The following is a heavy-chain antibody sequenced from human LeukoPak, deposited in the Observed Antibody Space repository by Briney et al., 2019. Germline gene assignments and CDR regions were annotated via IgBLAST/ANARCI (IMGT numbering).Heavy chain of an antibody. CDR3: VRAGRVATED. V-gene: IGHV3-7*01. Sequence: GGSLRLSCAASGFTFSSYWVSWVRQAPGKGLEWVANIKQDGSEKYYVDSVKGRFTISRDNAKNSLCLQMNSLRAEDTAIYYCVRAGRVATEDWGQGTLVTVSS. J-gene: IGHJ4*02. CDR1: GFTFSSYW. CDR2: IKQDGSEK. D-gene: IGHD6-13*01.